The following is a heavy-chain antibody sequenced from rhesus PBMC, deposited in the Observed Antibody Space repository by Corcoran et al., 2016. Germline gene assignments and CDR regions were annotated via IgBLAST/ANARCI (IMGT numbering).Heavy chain of an antibody. D-gene: IGHD6-19*01. CDR1: GGSFSGYY. V-gene: IGHV4-165*01. J-gene: IGHJ4*01. CDR2: ISGRSGST. Sequence: QVQLQESGPGLVTPSETLSLTCAVSGGSFSGYYWVWIRPPPGKGLEGVGYISGRSGSTEYNPSLKSRFTISTDTSKNQFSLKLSSVTAADTAVYYCAREGIAAVFDYWGQGVLVTVSS. CDR3: AREGIAAVFDY.